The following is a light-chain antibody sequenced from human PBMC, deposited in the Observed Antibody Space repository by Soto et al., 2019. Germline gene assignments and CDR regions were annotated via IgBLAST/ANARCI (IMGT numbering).Light chain of an antibody. V-gene: IGLV2-14*01. J-gene: IGLJ1*01. Sequence: QSALTQPASVSGSPGQSITISCTGTSSDVGGYNYVSWYQQHPGKAPKLIIYEVSNRPSGVSNRFSGSKSGNTASLTISGLQAEDEAEYYCSSYRSSTSLYVFGTATKLTVL. CDR2: EVS. CDR3: SSYRSSTSLYV. CDR1: SSDVGGYNY.